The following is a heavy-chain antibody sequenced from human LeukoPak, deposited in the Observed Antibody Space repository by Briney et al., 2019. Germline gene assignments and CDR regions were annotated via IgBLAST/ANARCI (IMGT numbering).Heavy chain of an antibody. CDR1: GFTLRSYS. CDR2: ISSSSTYI. J-gene: IGHJ3*02. V-gene: IGHV3-21*01. CDR3: ASVGYYYDSSTYSDGFDM. D-gene: IGHD3-22*01. Sequence: GGSLRLSRAASGFTLRSYSMNWVRQAPGKGLEWVSSISSSSTYIYYADSVKGLFTISRDNAKNSLYLQMNSLRAEDTAVYYCASVGYYYDSSTYSDGFDMWGQGTMVTVSS.